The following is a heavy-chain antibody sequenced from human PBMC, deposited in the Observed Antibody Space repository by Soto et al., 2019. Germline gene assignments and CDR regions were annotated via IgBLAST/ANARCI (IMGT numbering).Heavy chain of an antibody. CDR1: GFNFRTFG. Sequence: LRLSCVASGFNFRTFGMNWVRQAPGKGLDWVSTISPSGGSTYYADSVKGRFTISRDNSKNTLYLEMNSLRVEDTALYYCAKGYDFWSGLYFFDDWGHGTLVTVSS. J-gene: IGHJ4*01. D-gene: IGHD3-3*01. V-gene: IGHV3-23*01. CDR2: ISPSGGST. CDR3: AKGYDFWSGLYFFDD.